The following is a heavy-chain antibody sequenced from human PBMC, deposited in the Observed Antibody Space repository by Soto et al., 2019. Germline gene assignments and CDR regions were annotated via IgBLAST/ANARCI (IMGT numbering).Heavy chain of an antibody. J-gene: IGHJ4*02. D-gene: IGHD3-3*01. Sequence: SETLSLTCTVSSGSISSYYWSWIRQPPGKGLEWIGYIYYSGSTNYNPSLKSRVTISVDTSKNQFSLKLSSVTAADTAVYYCARVNLEWLLTLDYWGQGTLVTVSS. CDR3: ARVNLEWLLTLDY. CDR1: SGSISSYY. V-gene: IGHV4-59*01. CDR2: IYYSGST.